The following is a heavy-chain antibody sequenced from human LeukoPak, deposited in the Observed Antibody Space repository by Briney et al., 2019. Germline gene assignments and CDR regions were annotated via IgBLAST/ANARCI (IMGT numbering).Heavy chain of an antibody. J-gene: IGHJ3*02. CDR1: GGTLRNYA. Sequence: GASVKVSCKASGGTLRNYAINWVRQAPGQRLEWMGGIIPMFGTANYAQKFQGRVTITADKSTGTVYMELRSLTSEDTAVYYCARGELLWFGELYRIDAFDIWGQGTMVIVSS. V-gene: IGHV1-69*06. CDR3: ARGELLWFGELYRIDAFDI. D-gene: IGHD3-10*01. CDR2: IIPMFGTA.